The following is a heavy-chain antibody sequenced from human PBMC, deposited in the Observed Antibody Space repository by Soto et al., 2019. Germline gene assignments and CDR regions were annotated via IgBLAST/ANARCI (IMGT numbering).Heavy chain of an antibody. Sequence: SETLSLTCAVYGGSFSGYYWSWIRQPPGKGLEWIGEINHSGSTNYNPSLKSRVTISVDTSKNQFSLKLSSVTAADTAVYYCARELTIFGVVTSDWGQGTMVTVSS. D-gene: IGHD3-3*01. J-gene: IGHJ3*01. CDR2: INHSGST. CDR3: ARELTIFGVVTSD. V-gene: IGHV4-34*01. CDR1: GGSFSGYY.